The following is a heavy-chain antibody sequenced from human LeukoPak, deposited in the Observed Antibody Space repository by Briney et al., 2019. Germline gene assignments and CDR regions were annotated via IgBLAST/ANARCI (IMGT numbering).Heavy chain of an antibody. J-gene: IGHJ4*02. CDR1: GGSISSSSYY. CDR2: IYYRGGT. V-gene: IGHV4-39*07. Sequence: SETLSLTCTVPGGSISSSSYYWGWIRQPPGKGLEWIGSIYYRGGTYYNPSLKSRVTISADTSKNQFSLKLSSVTAADTAVYYCARVGVYDSSRRQFDYWGQGTLVTVSS. D-gene: IGHD3-22*01. CDR3: ARVGVYDSSRRQFDY.